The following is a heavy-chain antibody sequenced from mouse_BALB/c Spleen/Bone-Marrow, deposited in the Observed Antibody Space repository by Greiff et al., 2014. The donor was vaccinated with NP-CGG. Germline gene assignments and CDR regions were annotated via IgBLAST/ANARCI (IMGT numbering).Heavy chain of an antibody. V-gene: IGHV1-18*01. D-gene: IGHD2-3*01. CDR1: GYIFTEYT. J-gene: IGHJ4*01. CDR2: INPNNGGT. CDR3: ARGDGYYVYAMDY. Sequence: VQLQQSGPELVKPGASVKISCKTSGYIFTEYTMHWVKQSHGKSLEWIGSINPNNGGTNYNQKFKGKATLTVDKSSSTAYMEFRSLTSEDSAVYYCARGDGYYVYAMDYWGQGTSVTVSS.